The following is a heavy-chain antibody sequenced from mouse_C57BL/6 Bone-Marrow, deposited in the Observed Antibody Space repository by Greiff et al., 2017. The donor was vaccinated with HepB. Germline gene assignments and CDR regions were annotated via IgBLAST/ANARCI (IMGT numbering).Heavy chain of an antibody. CDR2: IWSGGST. Sequence: QVQLQQSGPGLVQPSQRLSITCTVSGFSLTSYGVHWVRQSPGKGLEWLGVIWSGGSTDYNAAFISRLSISKDNSKSQVFFKMNSLQADDTAIYYCARGGNYRRFAYWGQGTLVTVSA. V-gene: IGHV2-2*01. CDR1: GFSLTSYG. CDR3: ARGGNYRRFAY. D-gene: IGHD2-1*01. J-gene: IGHJ3*01.